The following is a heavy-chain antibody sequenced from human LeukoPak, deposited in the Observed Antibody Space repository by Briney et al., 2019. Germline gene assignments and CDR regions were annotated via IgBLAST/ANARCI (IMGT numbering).Heavy chain of an antibody. CDR2: IYYSGST. J-gene: IGHJ4*02. V-gene: IGHV4-39*07. D-gene: IGHD3-10*01. CDR1: GGSISSSSYY. Sequence: SETLSLTCTVSGGSISSSSYYWGWIRQPPGKGLEWIGSIYYSGSTYYNPSLKSRVTISVDTSKNQFSLKLSSVTAADTAVYYCARDEFGEFLGADYWGQGTLVTVSS. CDR3: ARDEFGEFLGADY.